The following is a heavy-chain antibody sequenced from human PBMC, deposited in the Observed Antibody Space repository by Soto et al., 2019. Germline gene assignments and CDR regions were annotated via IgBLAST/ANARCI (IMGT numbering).Heavy chain of an antibody. J-gene: IGHJ4*02. CDR1: GGTFSSYT. Sequence: GASVKVSCKASGGTFSSYTISWVRQAPGQGLEWMGRIIPILGIANYAQKFQGRVTITADKSTSTAYMELSSLRSEDTAVYYCARDPTLYSTSPTFDYWGQGTLVTVSS. V-gene: IGHV1-69*04. CDR2: IIPILGIA. D-gene: IGHD6-13*01. CDR3: ARDPTLYSTSPTFDY.